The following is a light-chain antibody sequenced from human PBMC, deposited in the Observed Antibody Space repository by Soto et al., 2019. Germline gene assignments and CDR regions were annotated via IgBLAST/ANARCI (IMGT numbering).Light chain of an antibody. Sequence: LTQPRSVSGSPGQSVTISCTGTSSDVGGYNYVSWYQQHPGKAPKLMIFDVSKRPSGVPDRFSGSKSANTASLTISGLQAEDEADYYCCSYAGSYTYVFGTGTKVTVL. V-gene: IGLV2-11*01. CDR1: SSDVGGYNY. CDR3: CSYAGSYTYV. J-gene: IGLJ1*01. CDR2: DVS.